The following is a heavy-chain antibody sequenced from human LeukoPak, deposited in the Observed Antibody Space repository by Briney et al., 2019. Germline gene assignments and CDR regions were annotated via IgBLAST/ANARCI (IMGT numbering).Heavy chain of an antibody. CDR2: ISGSGGST. D-gene: IGHD2-15*01. Sequence: PGGSLRLSCAASGFTFSSYAMSWVRQAPGKGLEWVSAISGSGGSTYYADSVKGRFTISRDNSKNTLYLQMNSLRAEDTAVYYCAKDRGSVFIVVVVAAFDYWGQGTLVTVSS. CDR1: GFTFSSYA. V-gene: IGHV3-23*01. J-gene: IGHJ4*02. CDR3: AKDRGSVFIVVVVAAFDY.